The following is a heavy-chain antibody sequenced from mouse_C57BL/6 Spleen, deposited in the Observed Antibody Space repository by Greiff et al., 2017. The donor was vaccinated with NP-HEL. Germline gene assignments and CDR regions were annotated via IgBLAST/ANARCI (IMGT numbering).Heavy chain of an antibody. D-gene: IGHD2-5*01. J-gene: IGHJ4*01. CDR3: ARRDYSNYNYAMDD. V-gene: IGHV1-19*01. Sequence: EVQLQQSGPVLVKPGASVKMSCKASGYTFTDYYMNWVKQSHGKSLEWIGVINPYNGGTSYNQKFKGKATLTVDKSSSTAYMELNSLTSEDSAVYYCARRDYSNYNYAMDDWGQGTSVTVST. CDR1: GYTFTDYY. CDR2: INPYNGGT.